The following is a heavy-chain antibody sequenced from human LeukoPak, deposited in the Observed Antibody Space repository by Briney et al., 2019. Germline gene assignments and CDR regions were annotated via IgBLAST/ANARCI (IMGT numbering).Heavy chain of an antibody. J-gene: IGHJ4*02. CDR1: GFTFSSYW. CDR2: IKRDGGEK. Sequence: GGSLRLSCAASGFTFSSYWMSWVRQVPGKGLEWVANIKRDGGEKYYVDSVKGRFTISRDNAKNSLYLQMNSLRAEDTAVYYCARHDYNFDYWGQGTLVTVSS. V-gene: IGHV3-7*01. D-gene: IGHD5-24*01. CDR3: ARHDYNFDY.